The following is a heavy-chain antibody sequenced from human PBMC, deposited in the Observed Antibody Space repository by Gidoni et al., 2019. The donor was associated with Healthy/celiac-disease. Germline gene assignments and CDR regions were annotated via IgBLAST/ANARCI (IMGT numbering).Heavy chain of an antibody. CDR3: ARGGETTVLGYYYYGMDV. J-gene: IGHJ6*02. V-gene: IGHV3-30*04. CDR2: ISYDGSNK. D-gene: IGHD4-17*01. Sequence: QVQLVESGGGVVQPGRSLRLSCSASGFTFRSYAMHGVRQAPGKGLEWVAVISYDGSNKYYADSVKGRFTISRDNSKNTLYLQMNSLRAEDTAVYYCARGGETTVLGYYYYGMDVWGQGTTVTVSS. CDR1: GFTFRSYA.